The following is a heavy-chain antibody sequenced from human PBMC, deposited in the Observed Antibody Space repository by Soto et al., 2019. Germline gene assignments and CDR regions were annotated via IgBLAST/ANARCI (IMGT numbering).Heavy chain of an antibody. D-gene: IGHD2-2*01. CDR1: GYTFTSYG. V-gene: IGHV1-18*01. CDR2: ISAYNGNT. J-gene: IGHJ6*03. CDR3: ARAYCSSTSCYQYYYYYYMDV. Sequence: ASVKVSCKASGYTFTSYGISWVRQAPGQGLEWMGWISAYNGNTNYAQKLQGRVTMTTDTSTSTAYMELRSLRSDDTAMYYCARAYCSSTSCYQYYYYYYMDVWGKGTTVTVSS.